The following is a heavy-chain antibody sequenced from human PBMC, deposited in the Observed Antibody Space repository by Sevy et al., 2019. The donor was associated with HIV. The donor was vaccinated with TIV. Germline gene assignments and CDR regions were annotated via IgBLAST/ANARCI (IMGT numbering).Heavy chain of an antibody. J-gene: IGHJ4*02. CDR1: GFSFSDYH. D-gene: IGHD5-18*01. CDR2: ITGSHGAK. CDR3: VGRRYRVGHSWSYFFDF. Sequence: GGSLRLSCVTSGFSFSDYHMSWIRLAPGKGLEWISHITGSHGAKVYADSVRGRFDISRDNARKSVYLQMNRLQVEDRATYFCVGRRYRVGHSWSYFFDFWGQGTPVTVSS. V-gene: IGHV3-11*01.